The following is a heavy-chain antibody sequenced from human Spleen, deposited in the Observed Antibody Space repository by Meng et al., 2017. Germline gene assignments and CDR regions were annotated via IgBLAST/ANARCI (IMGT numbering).Heavy chain of an antibody. D-gene: IGHD4-11*01. CDR2: IYYSGST. CDR1: GDSIRSGGYY. Sequence: QVQLQQSGPGLVKPSQPLSCPCSVSGDSIRSGGYYWSWIRQHPGKGLEWIGYIYYSGSTYYNPSLKSRVTISVDTSKNQFSLKLSSVTAADSAVYYCARGPTTMAHDFDYWGQGTLVTVSS. V-gene: IGHV4-31*03. J-gene: IGHJ4*02. CDR3: ARGPTTMAHDFDY.